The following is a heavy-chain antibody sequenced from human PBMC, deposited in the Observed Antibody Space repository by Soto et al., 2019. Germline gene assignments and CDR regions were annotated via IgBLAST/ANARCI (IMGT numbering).Heavy chain of an antibody. V-gene: IGHV3-48*01. CDR1: GFTFSSYS. CDR3: ARHPERIAEIGWFDP. D-gene: IGHD6-13*01. CDR2: MSSSSSTI. Sequence: EVQLVESGGGLVQPGGSLRLSCAASGFTFSSYSMNWVRQAPGKGLEWVSYMSSSSSTIYYADSVKGRFTISRDNAKHSLYLKMTSLRAQDTAVYYCARHPERIAEIGWFDPWGQGTLVTVSS. J-gene: IGHJ5*02.